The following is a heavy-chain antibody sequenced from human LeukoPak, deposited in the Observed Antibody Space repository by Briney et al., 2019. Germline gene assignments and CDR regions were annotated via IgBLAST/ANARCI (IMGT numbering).Heavy chain of an antibody. CDR3: ARAPSEIGGYYPEYYRH. Sequence: GGSLRLSCTASGFTFSTYWIHWVRQAPGKGLVWVSRIKSDGSTNYADSVKGRFTISRDNAKNTVSLQMNSLRPEDTGVYYCARAPSEIGGYYPEYYRHWGQGTLVTVSS. J-gene: IGHJ1*01. CDR1: GFTFSTYW. CDR2: IKSDGST. V-gene: IGHV3-74*01. D-gene: IGHD3-22*01.